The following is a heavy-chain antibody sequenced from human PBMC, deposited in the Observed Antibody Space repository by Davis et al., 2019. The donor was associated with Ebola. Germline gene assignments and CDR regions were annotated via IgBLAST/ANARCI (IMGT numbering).Heavy chain of an antibody. D-gene: IGHD3-22*01. CDR1: GYRFTSYY. CDR3: AREGGRYYDSSGYVFDI. V-gene: IGHV1-46*01. CDR2: INPITGGT. J-gene: IGHJ3*02. Sequence: ASVKVSCKASGYRFTSYYMHWVRQAPGQGLEWMGIINPITGGTSYAQNFQVRVNMTRDTSTSTVYMELCSLRSEDTAVYYCAREGGRYYDSSGYVFDIWGQGTMVKVSS.